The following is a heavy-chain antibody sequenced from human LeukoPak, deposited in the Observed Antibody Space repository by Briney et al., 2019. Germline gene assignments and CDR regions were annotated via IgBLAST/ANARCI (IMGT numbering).Heavy chain of an antibody. V-gene: IGHV3-23*01. CDR3: AKARYSGYAFDAFDM. Sequence: GGSLRLSCAASGFTFSSYAMNWVRQAPGKGPEWVSVVSGGGGSTFYADSVKGRFTISRDNSKNALSLQMNSLRAEDTAVYYCAKARYSGYAFDAFDMWGQGTMVSVSS. CDR1: GFTFSSYA. J-gene: IGHJ3*02. CDR2: VSGGGGST. D-gene: IGHD5-12*01.